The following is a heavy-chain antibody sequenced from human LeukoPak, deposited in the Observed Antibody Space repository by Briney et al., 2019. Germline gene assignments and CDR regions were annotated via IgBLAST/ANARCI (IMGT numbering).Heavy chain of an antibody. CDR3: TRDNLEQAFDI. CDR1: GYTFSSYW. D-gene: IGHD1-14*01. Sequence: PGGSLRLSCAASGYTFSSYWMHWVRQVPGKGPVWVSRISPDGRSTRNADPVKGRSTISRDNAKSTLYLQMNSLRVEDTALYYCTRDNLEQAFDIWGQGTMVTVSS. V-gene: IGHV3-74*01. J-gene: IGHJ3*02. CDR2: ISPDGRST.